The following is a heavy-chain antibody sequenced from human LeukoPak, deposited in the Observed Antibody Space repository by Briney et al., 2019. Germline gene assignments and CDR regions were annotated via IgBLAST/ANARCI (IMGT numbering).Heavy chain of an antibody. J-gene: IGHJ4*01. Sequence: SETLSLTCVVSGGSISNYYWSWIRQPPGRELEWIGFIYYSGTTNSNPYFQGRVTMSIDTSRNQFSLKLNSMTAADTAMYYCARERDSYFDSWGHGILVTGSS. D-gene: IGHD3/OR15-3a*01. CDR2: IYYSGTT. CDR1: GGSISNYY. V-gene: IGHV4-59*01. CDR3: ARERDSYFDS.